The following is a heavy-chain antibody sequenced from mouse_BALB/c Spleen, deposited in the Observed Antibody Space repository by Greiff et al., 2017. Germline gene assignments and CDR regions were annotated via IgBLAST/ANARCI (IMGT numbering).Heavy chain of an antibody. V-gene: IGHV2-9*02. CDR2: IWAGGST. CDR3: ARDRHYYGQYYYAMDY. Sequence: QVQLKESGPGLVAPSQSLSITCTVSGFSLTSYGVHWVRQPPGKGLEWLGVIWAGGSTNYNSALMSRLSISKDNSKSQVFLKMNSLQTDDTAMYYCARDRHYYGQYYYAMDYWGQGTSVTVSS. D-gene: IGHD1-1*01. J-gene: IGHJ4*01. CDR1: GFSLTSYG.